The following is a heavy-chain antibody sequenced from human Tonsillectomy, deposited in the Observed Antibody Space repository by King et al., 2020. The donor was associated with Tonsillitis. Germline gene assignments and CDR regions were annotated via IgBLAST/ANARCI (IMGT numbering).Heavy chain of an antibody. Sequence: VQLVESGGGLIKPGGSLRLSCAASGFTFSNAWMSWVRQAPGKGLEWVGRIKSKTDGETTDYAAPVKGRFTISRDDSKNTLYLEMNSLKTEDTAVYYCTAEVYSSSWYYYYYGMDVWGQGPTVTVSS. CDR3: TAEVYSSSWYYYYYGMDV. V-gene: IGHV3-15*01. CDR2: IKSKTDGETT. CDR1: GFTFSNAW. D-gene: IGHD6-13*01. J-gene: IGHJ6*02.